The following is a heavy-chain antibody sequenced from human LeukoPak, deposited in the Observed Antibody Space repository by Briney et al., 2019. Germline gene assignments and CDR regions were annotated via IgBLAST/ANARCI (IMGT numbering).Heavy chain of an antibody. CDR3: ARARGGDSLFDY. D-gene: IGHD2-21*02. Sequence: GGSLRLSCAASGFTLSSYSMNWVRQAPGKGLEWVSSISSSSSYIYYADSVKGRFTISRDNAKNSLYLQMNSLRAEDTAVYYCARARGGDSLFDYWGQGTLVTVSS. J-gene: IGHJ4*02. V-gene: IGHV3-21*01. CDR1: GFTLSSYS. CDR2: ISSSSSYI.